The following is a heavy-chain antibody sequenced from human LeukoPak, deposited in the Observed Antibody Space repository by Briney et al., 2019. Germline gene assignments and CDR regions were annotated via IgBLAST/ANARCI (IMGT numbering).Heavy chain of an antibody. Sequence: GGSLRLSCAASGFTVSSNYMTWVRQAPGRGLVWGSVIYSGGRTYYADSVKGRFTISRDNSKNTLYLQMNSLRAEDSAVYYCASRGYGYVSDIWGQGTMVTVSS. CDR2: IYSGGRT. J-gene: IGHJ3*02. CDR1: GFTVSSNY. V-gene: IGHV3-53*01. CDR3: ASRGYGYVSDI. D-gene: IGHD5-18*01.